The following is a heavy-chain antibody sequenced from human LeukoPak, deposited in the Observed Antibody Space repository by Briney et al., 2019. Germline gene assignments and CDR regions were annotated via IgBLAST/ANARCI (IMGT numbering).Heavy chain of an antibody. V-gene: IGHV4-59*01. D-gene: IGHD6-13*01. CDR2: IYYSGST. J-gene: IGHJ4*02. Sequence: PSETLSLTCTVSGGSISSYYWSWIRQPPGKGLEWIGYIYYSGSTNYNPSLKSRVTISVDTSKNQFSLKLSSVTAADTAVYYCARAGTAGSFDYWSQGTLVTVSS. CDR1: GGSISSYY. CDR3: ARAGTAGSFDY.